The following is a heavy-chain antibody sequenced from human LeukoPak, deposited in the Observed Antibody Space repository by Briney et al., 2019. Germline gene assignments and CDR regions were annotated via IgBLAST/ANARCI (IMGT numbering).Heavy chain of an antibody. V-gene: IGHV3-38-3*01. Sequence: GGSLRLSCAASGFTFSSYAMSWVRQAPGKGLEWVSSISGGSTYYADSRKGRFTISRDNSKNTLYLQMNSLRAEDTAVYYCAKDFSDGVARVFPFDYWGQGTLVTVSS. J-gene: IGHJ4*02. CDR2: ISGGST. CDR3: AKDFSDGVARVFPFDY. CDR1: GFTFSSYA. D-gene: IGHD5-12*01.